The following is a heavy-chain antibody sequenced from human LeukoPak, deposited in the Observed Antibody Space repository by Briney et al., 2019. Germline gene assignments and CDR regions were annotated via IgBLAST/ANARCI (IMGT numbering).Heavy chain of an antibody. J-gene: IGHJ1*01. D-gene: IGHD3-22*01. CDR2: INPNSGGT. CDR1: GYTFTGYY. Sequence: ASVKVSCKASGYTFTGYYMHWVRQAPGQGLEWMGWINPNSGGTNYAQKFQGRVTMTRDTSISTAYMELSRLRSDDTAVYYCVRHNGYDSSGDTEYFQHWGQGTLVTVSS. CDR3: VRHNGYDSSGDTEYFQH. V-gene: IGHV1-2*02.